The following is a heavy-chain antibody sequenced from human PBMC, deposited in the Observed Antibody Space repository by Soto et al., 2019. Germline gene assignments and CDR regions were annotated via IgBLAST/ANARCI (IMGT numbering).Heavy chain of an antibody. D-gene: IGHD1-20*01. J-gene: IGHJ2*01. CDR1: GFTFSSYG. V-gene: IGHV3-33*01. CDR3: ARNGIMHRRYWYFDL. CDR2: IWYDGSNK. Sequence: QVQLVESGGGVVQPGRSLRLSCAASGFTFSSYGMHWVRQAPGKGLEWVAVIWYDGSNKYYADSVKGRFTISRDNSMNTLYLQMNSLRAEDTAVYYCARNGIMHRRYWYFDLWGRGTLVTVSS.